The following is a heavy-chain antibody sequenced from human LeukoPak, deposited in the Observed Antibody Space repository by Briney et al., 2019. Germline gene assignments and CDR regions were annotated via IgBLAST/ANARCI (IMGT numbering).Heavy chain of an antibody. CDR3: ARGGWDYGIDY. V-gene: IGHV1-3*01. Sequence: ASVKVSCKASGYTFTGYYMHWVRQAPGQRLEWMGWINAGNGNTKYSQKFQGRVTITRDTSASTAYMELSSLRSEDTAVYYCARGGWDYGIDYWGQGTLVTVSS. CDR1: GYTFTGYY. CDR2: INAGNGNT. D-gene: IGHD3-16*01. J-gene: IGHJ4*02.